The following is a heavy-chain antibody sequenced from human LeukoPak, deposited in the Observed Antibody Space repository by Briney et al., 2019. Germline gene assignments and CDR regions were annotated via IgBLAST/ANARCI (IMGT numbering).Heavy chain of an antibody. Sequence: GGSLRLSCAASGFTFSSYWMSWVRQAPGKGLEWVANIKQDGSEKYYVDSVKGRFTISRDNAKNSLYLQMNSLRAEDTAVYYCARDSVFWYYDILTGYCDYWGQGTLVTVSS. CDR1: GFTFSSYW. V-gene: IGHV3-7*01. D-gene: IGHD3-9*01. CDR3: ARDSVFWYYDILTGYCDY. CDR2: IKQDGSEK. J-gene: IGHJ4*02.